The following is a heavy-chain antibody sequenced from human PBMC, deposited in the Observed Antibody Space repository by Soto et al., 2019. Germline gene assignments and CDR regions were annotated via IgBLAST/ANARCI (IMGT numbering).Heavy chain of an antibody. D-gene: IGHD2-21*01. CDR3: AKDQAYCGGDCYYLTLFDY. CDR2: ISGSGGST. V-gene: IGHV3-23*01. CDR1: GFTFSSYA. J-gene: IGHJ4*02. Sequence: EVQLLESGGGLVQPGGSLRLSCAASGFTFSSYAMSWVRQARGKGLEWVSAISGSGGSTYYADSVKGRFTISRDNSKNTLYLQMNSLRAEDTAVYYCAKDQAYCGGDCYYLTLFDYWGQGTLVTVSS.